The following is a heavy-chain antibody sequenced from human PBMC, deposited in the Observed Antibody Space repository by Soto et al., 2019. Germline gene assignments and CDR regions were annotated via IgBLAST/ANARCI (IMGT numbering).Heavy chain of an antibody. CDR1: GYTFTGYY. CDR3: ARARVPYSSTWYRYDYYGMDI. Sequence: GASVKVSCKASGYTFTGYYMHWVRQAPGQGLEWMGWINPNSGGTNYAQKFQGWVTMTRDTSISTAYMELSRLRSDDTAVYFCARARVPYSSTWYRYDYYGMDIWGQGTTVTVSS. CDR2: INPNSGGT. J-gene: IGHJ6*02. V-gene: IGHV1-2*04. D-gene: IGHD6-13*01.